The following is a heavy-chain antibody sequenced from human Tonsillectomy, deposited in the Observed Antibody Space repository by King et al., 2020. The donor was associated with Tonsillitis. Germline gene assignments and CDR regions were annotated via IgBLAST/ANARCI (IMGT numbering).Heavy chain of an antibody. D-gene: IGHD1-26*01. V-gene: IGHV3-9*01. J-gene: IGHJ3*02. CDR3: AKDRGIGSDGEVGDAFYI. CDR1: GFTFDDYA. CDR2: IGCNSGSI. Sequence: DVQLVESGGGLVQPGRSLRLSCAASGFTFDDYAMHWVRQAPGKGLEWVSGIGCNSGSIGYADSVKGRFTISRDNAKNSLYLQMNSLRVEDTAVYYCAKDRGIGSDGEVGDAFYIWGQGTMVTVSS.